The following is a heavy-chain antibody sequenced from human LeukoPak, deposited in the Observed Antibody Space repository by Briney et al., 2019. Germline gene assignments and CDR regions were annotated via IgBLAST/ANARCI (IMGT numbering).Heavy chain of an antibody. CDR2: IYPGDSDT. CDR3: AISSTVTTLNPHWYFDL. J-gene: IGHJ2*01. Sequence: KDGESLKISCKGSGYSFTSYWIGWVRQMPGKGLEWMGIIYPGDSDTRYSPSFQGQVTISADKSISTAYLQWSSLKASDTAMYYCAISSTVTTLNPHWYFDLWGRGTLVTVSS. D-gene: IGHD4-17*01. CDR1: GYSFTSYW. V-gene: IGHV5-51*01.